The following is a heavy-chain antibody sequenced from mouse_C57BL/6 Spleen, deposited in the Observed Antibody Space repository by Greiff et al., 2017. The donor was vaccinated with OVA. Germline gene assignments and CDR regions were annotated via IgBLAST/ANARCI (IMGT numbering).Heavy chain of an antibody. D-gene: IGHD2-3*01. CDR3: ASDGYYPYEMDY. J-gene: IGHJ4*01. V-gene: IGHV5-17*01. Sequence: DVQLVESGGGLVKPGGSLKLSCAASGFTFSDYGMHWVRQAPEKGLEWVAYISSGSSTIYYADTVKGRFTISRDNAKNTLFLQMTSLRSEDTAMYYCASDGYYPYEMDYWGQGTSVTVSS. CDR2: ISSGSSTI. CDR1: GFTFSDYG.